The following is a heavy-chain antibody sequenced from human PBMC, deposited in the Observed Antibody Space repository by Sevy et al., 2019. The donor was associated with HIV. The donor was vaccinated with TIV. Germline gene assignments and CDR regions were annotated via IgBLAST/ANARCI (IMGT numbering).Heavy chain of an antibody. Sequence: GESLKISYAASGFSFSSFWMIWVRQSPGKGLEWVANIKEDGSEKYYVDSVKGRFTISRDNAKNSLYLQMNSLRAEDTAVYYCAREGQWSHPGDYWGQGTLVTVSS. CDR1: GFSFSSFW. J-gene: IGHJ4*02. D-gene: IGHD2-15*01. CDR3: AREGQWSHPGDY. V-gene: IGHV3-7*01. CDR2: IKEDGSEK.